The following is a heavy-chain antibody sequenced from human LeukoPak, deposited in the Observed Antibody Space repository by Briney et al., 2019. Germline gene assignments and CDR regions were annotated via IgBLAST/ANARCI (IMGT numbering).Heavy chain of an antibody. CDR1: GYTFTGYY. J-gene: IGHJ4*02. CDR3: AREVATTREIDY. CDR2: INPNSGGT. D-gene: IGHD5-24*01. Sequence: GASVKVSCQASGYTFTGYYMHWVRQAPGQGLEWMGWINPNSGGTNYAQKFQGRVTMTRDTSISTAYMELSRLRSDDTAVYYCAREVATTREIDYWGQGTLVTVSS. V-gene: IGHV1-2*02.